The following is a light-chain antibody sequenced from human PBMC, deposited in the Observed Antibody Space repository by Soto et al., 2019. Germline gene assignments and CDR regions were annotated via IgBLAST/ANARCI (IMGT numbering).Light chain of an antibody. V-gene: IGKV1-5*01. CDR2: DVS. CDR1: QVVYNW. Sequence: IPMTQSPSTLSASVGDRVTITCRASQVVYNWLAWYQQKPGKAPKLLIYDVSSLERGVPSRFSGNGSGTEFTLTISSLQPDDFATYYCQHYKTFSGAFGQGTKVEV. J-gene: IGKJ1*01. CDR3: QHYKTFSGA.